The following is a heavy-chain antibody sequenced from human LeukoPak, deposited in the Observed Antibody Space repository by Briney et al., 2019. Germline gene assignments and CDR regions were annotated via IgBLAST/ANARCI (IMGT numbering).Heavy chain of an antibody. CDR2: ISANNGNTKYNT. V-gene: IGHV1-18*01. J-gene: IGHJ4*02. D-gene: IGHD1-26*01. CDR3: ARDRDRSGSQSY. Sequence: ASVKVSCKASGYTFTSYGISWVRQAPGQGLEWMGWISANNGNTKYNTKYAQNLQCRVTMTTDIPTSTAYMELRTLRSDDTAVSYCARDRDRSGSQSYWGQGTLVTVSS. CDR1: GYTFTSYG.